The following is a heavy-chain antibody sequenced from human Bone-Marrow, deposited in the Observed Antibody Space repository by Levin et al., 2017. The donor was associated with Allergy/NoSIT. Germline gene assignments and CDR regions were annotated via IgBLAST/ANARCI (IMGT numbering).Heavy chain of an antibody. Sequence: GGSLRLSCAASGFSFRDYWMHWVRQVPGKGLEWVSRIKGDGTSTNYADSVKGRFSISRDNGNNRLYLQMNSLRADDTAIYYCARVGATTFFWGQGTLVTVSS. CDR3: ARVGATTFF. CDR1: GFSFRDYW. D-gene: IGHD1-26*01. V-gene: IGHV3-74*01. CDR2: IKGDGTST. J-gene: IGHJ4*02.